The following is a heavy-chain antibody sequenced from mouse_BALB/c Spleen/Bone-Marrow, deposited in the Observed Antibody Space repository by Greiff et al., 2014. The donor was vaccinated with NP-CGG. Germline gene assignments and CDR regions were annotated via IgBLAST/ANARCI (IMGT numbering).Heavy chain of an antibody. V-gene: IGHV3-1*02. Sequence: EVKLMESGPDLVKPSQSLSLTCTVPGYSITSGYSWPWIRQFPGNKLEWMGYIHYSGSTNYNPSLKSRISITRDTSKNQFFLQLNSVTTEDTATYYCARREGNHAAWFAYWGQGTRVTVSA. D-gene: IGHD2-1*01. CDR3: ARREGNHAAWFAY. CDR2: IHYSGST. J-gene: IGHJ3*01. CDR1: GYSITSGYS.